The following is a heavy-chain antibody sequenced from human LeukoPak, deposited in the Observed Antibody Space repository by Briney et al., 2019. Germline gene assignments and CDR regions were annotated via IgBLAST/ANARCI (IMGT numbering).Heavy chain of an antibody. J-gene: IGHJ4*02. CDR2: INAVDANT. Sequence: GGSLRLSCAASGFIFSSLAMTWVRQAPGKGVEWVSTINAVDANTYYADSVKGRFTVSRDNSRNTLYLQMNSLRAEDTAVYYCAKQFLGANWGQGTLVIVSS. CDR1: GFIFSSLA. D-gene: IGHD4/OR15-4a*01. CDR3: AKQFLGAN. V-gene: IGHV3-23*01.